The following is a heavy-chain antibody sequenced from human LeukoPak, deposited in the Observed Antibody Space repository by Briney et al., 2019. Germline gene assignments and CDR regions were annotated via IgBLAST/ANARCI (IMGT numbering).Heavy chain of an antibody. CDR3: AKTQRGYSGYDAVDY. D-gene: IGHD5-12*01. V-gene: IGHV3-53*01. Sequence: GGSLRLSCTVSGFTVSSNSMSWVRQAPGKGLEWVSFIYSDNTHYSDSVKGRFTISRDNSKNTLYLQMNSLRAEDTAVYYCAKTQRGYSGYDAVDYWGQGTLVTVSS. J-gene: IGHJ4*02. CDR1: GFTVSSNS. CDR2: IYSDNT.